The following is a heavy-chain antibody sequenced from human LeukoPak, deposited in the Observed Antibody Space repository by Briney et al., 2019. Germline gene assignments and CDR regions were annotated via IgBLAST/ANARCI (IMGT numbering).Heavy chain of an antibody. V-gene: IGHV4-34*01. CDR1: GGSFSGYY. J-gene: IGHJ4*02. CDR3: ARHSPGGSYSLPFDY. Sequence: PSETLSLTCAVYGGSFSGYYWSWIRQPPGKGLEWIGEINHSGSTNYNPSLKSRVTISVDTSKNQFSLKLSSVTAADTAVYYCARHSPGGSYSLPFDYWGQGTLVTVSS. CDR2: INHSGST. D-gene: IGHD1-26*01.